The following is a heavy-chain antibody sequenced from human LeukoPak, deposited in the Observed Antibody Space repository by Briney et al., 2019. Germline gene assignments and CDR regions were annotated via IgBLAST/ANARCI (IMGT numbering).Heavy chain of an antibody. CDR2: TYNSGRT. V-gene: IGHV4-4*09. D-gene: IGHD6-13*01. CDR3: ARRRRIGAAGGDGMDV. Sequence: SETLSLTCTVSGVSMSNYYWTWIRQPPGQGLEWLGYTYNSGRTNYNPSLKSRVTISADTSKNQFSLKLDSVTAADTANYYCARRRRIGAAGGDGMDVWGQGTTVTVSS. CDR1: GVSMSNYY. J-gene: IGHJ6*02.